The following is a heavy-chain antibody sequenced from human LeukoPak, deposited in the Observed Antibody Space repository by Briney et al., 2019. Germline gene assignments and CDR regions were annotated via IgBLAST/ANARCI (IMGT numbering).Heavy chain of an antibody. D-gene: IGHD4-17*01. CDR1: GDSISTSNSY. Sequence: SETLSLTCTVSGDSISTSNSYWGWIRQPPGKGLEWIGSIYYSGSTDYNPSLKSRVTISVDTSKNQFSLKVSSVTAADTAIYYCARLDYGDSPNYYYYYMDVWGKGTTVTISS. CDR3: ARLDYGDSPNYYYYYMDV. V-gene: IGHV4-39*01. J-gene: IGHJ6*03. CDR2: IYYSGST.